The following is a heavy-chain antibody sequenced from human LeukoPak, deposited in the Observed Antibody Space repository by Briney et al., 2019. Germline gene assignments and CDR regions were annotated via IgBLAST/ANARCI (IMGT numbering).Heavy chain of an antibody. J-gene: IGHJ4*02. V-gene: IGHV4-39*01. D-gene: IGHD3-10*01. CDR2: IHHSGNT. CDR3: ARTRPLFY. Sequence: PSETLSLTCTVSGGSISISSSYWGWIRQPPGKGLEWIGSIHHSGNTYYNPSLKSRVIISVDTSKNQFSLKVTSVTAAGTAVYYCARTRPLFYWGQGTLVTVSS. CDR1: GGSISISSSY.